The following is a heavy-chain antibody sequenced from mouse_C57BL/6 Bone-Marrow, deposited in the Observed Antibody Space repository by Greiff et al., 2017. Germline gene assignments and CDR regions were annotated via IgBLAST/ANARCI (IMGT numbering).Heavy chain of an antibody. V-gene: IGHV1-55*01. Sequence: VQLQQPGAELVKPGASVKMSCKASGYTFTSYWITWVKQRPGQGLEWIGDIYPGSGSTNYNEKFKSKATLTVDTSSSTAYMQLSSLTSEDSAVYCCARYPHYYGSSYWYFDVWGTGTTVTVSS. J-gene: IGHJ1*03. D-gene: IGHD1-1*01. CDR2: IYPGSGST. CDR1: GYTFTSYW. CDR3: ARYPHYYGSSYWYFDV.